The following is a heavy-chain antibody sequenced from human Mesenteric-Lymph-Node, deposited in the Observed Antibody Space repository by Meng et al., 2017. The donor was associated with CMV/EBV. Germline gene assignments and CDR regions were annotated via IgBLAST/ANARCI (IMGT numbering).Heavy chain of an antibody. CDR2: IRYDGSNK. CDR3: ARPVVVIAPPDY. J-gene: IGHJ4*02. D-gene: IGHD2-21*01. CDR1: GFTFSSYG. Sequence: GGSLRPSCAASGFTFSSYGMHWVRQAPGKGLEWVAFIRYDGSNKYYADSVKGRFTISRDNSKNTLYLQMNSLRAEDTAVYYCARPVVVIAPPDYWGQGTLVTVSS. V-gene: IGHV3-30*02.